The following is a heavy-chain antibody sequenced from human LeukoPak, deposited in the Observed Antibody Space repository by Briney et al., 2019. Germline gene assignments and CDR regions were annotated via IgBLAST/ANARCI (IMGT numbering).Heavy chain of an antibody. CDR2: IYSGGST. D-gene: IGHD3-10*01. J-gene: IGHJ4*02. CDR3: ARDGDYYGSGQIH. CDR1: GFTVSSNY. V-gene: IGHV3-53*01. Sequence: PGGSLRLSCAASGFTVSSNYMSWVRQAPGKGLEWVSVIYSGGSTYYADSVKGRFTISRDNSKNTLYLQMNSLRAEDTAVYHCARDGDYYGSGQIHWGQGTLVTVSS.